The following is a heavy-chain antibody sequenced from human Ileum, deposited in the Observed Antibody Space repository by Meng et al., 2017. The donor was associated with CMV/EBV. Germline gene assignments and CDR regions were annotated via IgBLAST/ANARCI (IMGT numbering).Heavy chain of an antibody. CDR3: AREGGGWYFDS. D-gene: IGHD6-19*01. CDR2: IYYSGST. J-gene: IGHJ4*02. Sequence: QLQLQELGPGLVQPSQTLSLTCTVSVDSLSTGDYYWSWIRQPPGKGPEWIGYIYYSGSTLYNPSLKSPVTISLDKSKNQFSLRLRSVTAADTAVYFCAREGGGWYFDSWGQGTLVTVSS. V-gene: IGHV4-30-4*01. CDR1: VDSLSTGDYY.